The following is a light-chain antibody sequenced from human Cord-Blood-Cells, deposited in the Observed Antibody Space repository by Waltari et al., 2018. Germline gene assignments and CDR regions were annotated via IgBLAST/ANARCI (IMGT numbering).Light chain of an antibody. CDR2: EGS. CDR1: SSDVGRYNL. J-gene: IGLJ3*02. CDR3: CSYAGSSTWV. V-gene: IGLV2-23*01. Sequence: QSALTQPASVSGSPGPSITISCTGTSSDVGRYNLFSWYQQHPGKAPKLMIYEGSKRPSGVSNRFSGSKPGNTASLTISGLQAEDEADYYCCSYAGSSTWVFGGGTKLTVL.